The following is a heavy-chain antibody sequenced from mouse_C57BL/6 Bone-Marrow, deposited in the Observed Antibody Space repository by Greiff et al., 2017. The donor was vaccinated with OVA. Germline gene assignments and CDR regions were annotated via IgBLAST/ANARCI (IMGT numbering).Heavy chain of an antibody. Sequence: VKPGASVKMSCKASGYTFTDYYMNWVKQSHGKSLEWIGVINPYNGGTSYNQKFKGKATLTVDKSSSTAYMELNSLTSEDSAVYYCARGGGWYFDVWGTGTTVTVSS. CDR1: GYTFTDYY. CDR2: INPYNGGT. CDR3: ARGGGWYFDV. V-gene: IGHV1-19*01. J-gene: IGHJ1*03.